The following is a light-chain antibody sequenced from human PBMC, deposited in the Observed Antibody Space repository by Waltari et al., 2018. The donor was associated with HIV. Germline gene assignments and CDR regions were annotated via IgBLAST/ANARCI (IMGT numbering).Light chain of an antibody. J-gene: IGLJ3*02. CDR1: SASASINYY. Sequence: QTVVTQEPSFSVSPGGTVTLPCALNSASASINYYPGWFQQTPGQAPRTLISSTYSRSSGVPDRFSGSILGNKAALTITGAQADDDSVYFCALYMTGAKWVFGGGTKLTVL. V-gene: IGLV8-61*01. CDR2: STY. CDR3: ALYMTGAKWV.